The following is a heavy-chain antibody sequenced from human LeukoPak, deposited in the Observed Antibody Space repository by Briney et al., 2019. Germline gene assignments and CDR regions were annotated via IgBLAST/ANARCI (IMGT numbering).Heavy chain of an antibody. J-gene: IGHJ4*02. Sequence: TETLSLTCAVYGGSFSGYYWSWIRQPPGKGLEGIGEINHSGSTNYNPSLKSRVNISVDTSKNQFSLKLSSVTAADTAVYYCARRDCSSTSCQHFDYWGQGTLVTVSS. CDR2: INHSGST. D-gene: IGHD2-2*01. CDR3: ARRDCSSTSCQHFDY. V-gene: IGHV4-34*01. CDR1: GGSFSGYY.